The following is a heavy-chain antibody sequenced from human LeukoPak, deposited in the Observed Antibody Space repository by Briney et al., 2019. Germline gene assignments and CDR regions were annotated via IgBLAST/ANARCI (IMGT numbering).Heavy chain of an antibody. D-gene: IGHD1-14*01. CDR1: GFTFSSYG. CDR2: ISYDGSNK. Sequence: PGRSLRLSCAASGFTFSSYGMHWVRQAPGKGLEWVAVISYDGSNKYYADSVKGRFTISRDNAKNSLYLQMNSLRAEDTAVYYCARTHRDAFDIWGQGTMVTVSS. J-gene: IGHJ3*02. CDR3: ARTHRDAFDI. V-gene: IGHV3-30*03.